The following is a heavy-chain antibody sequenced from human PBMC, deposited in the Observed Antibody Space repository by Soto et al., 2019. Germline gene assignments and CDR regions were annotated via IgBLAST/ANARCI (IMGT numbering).Heavy chain of an antibody. D-gene: IGHD2-15*01. V-gene: IGHV3-74*01. CDR3: TTVVEY. J-gene: IGHJ4*02. Sequence: EVQLVQSGGGSVQPGGSLRLSCAASGFTFTNYWMHWVRQVPGKGLVWVSRIDGVGTGTSYSDSVRGRFTISRDNAENMLYLHMNSLRAEDTAVYYCTTVVEYWGQGTLVTVSS. CDR2: IDGVGTGT. CDR1: GFTFTNYW.